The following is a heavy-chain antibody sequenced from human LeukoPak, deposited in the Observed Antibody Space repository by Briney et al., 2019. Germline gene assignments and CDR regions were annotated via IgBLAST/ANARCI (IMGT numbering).Heavy chain of an antibody. V-gene: IGHV4-38-2*02. J-gene: IGHJ4*02. CDR3: ARVLETYARVGPTEIYFDY. D-gene: IGHD5-24*01. CDR1: GYFIISGYY. CDR2: IYHNGDT. Sequence: PSETLSLTCSVSGYFIISGYYWGWVRQSPGRGPEWIGSIYHNGDTYYNASLKSRVTMLVDTSKNQFSLNLKSVTAADSAVYYCARVLETYARVGPTEIYFDYWGPGALVTVSS.